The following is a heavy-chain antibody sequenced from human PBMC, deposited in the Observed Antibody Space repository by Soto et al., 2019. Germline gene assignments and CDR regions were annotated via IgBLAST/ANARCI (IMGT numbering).Heavy chain of an antibody. CDR1: GFTFSDYY. V-gene: IGHV3-11*04. CDR2: ISSSGSTI. CDR3: ARESFSASPNFFDY. Sequence: QVQLVESGGGLVKPGGSLRLSCAASGFTFSDYYMAWIRQAPGKGLEWLSYISSSGSTIYYADSVKGRFTISRDDAKNSLYLQMDSLRADDTAVYYCARESFSASPNFFDYWGQGTLVTVSS. D-gene: IGHD3-3*02. J-gene: IGHJ4*02.